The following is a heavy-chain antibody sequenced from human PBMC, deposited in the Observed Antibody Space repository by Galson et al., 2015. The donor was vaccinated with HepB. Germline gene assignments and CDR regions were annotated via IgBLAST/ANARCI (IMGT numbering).Heavy chain of an antibody. V-gene: IGHV1-69*13. J-gene: IGHJ6*03. D-gene: IGHD2-2*01. Sequence: SVKVSCKASGGTFSSYAISWVQQAPGQGLEWMGGIIPIFGTANYAQKFQGRVTITADESTSTAYMELSSLGSEDTAVYYRASQGSTSLRYYYYMDVWGKGTTVTVSS. CDR1: GGTFSSYA. CDR2: IIPIFGTA. CDR3: ASQGSTSLRYYYYMDV.